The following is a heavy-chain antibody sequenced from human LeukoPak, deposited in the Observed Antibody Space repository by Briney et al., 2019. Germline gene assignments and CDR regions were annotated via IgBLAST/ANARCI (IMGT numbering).Heavy chain of an antibody. V-gene: IGHV3-66*01. Sequence: GGSLRLSCAVSGFTVSSNYMSWVRQAPGKGLEWVSVIYSGGSTYYADSVKGRFTISRDTSKNTLYLQMNSLRAEDTAVYYCARRSYYYYGMDVWGQGTTVTVSS. J-gene: IGHJ6*02. CDR2: IYSGGST. CDR3: ARRSYYYYGMDV. CDR1: GFTVSSNY.